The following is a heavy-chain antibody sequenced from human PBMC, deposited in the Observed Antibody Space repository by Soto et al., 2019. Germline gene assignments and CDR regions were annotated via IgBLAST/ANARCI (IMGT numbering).Heavy chain of an antibody. V-gene: IGHV3-30-3*01. D-gene: IGHD2-21*01. CDR2: MSFEGNSK. CDR1: GFAVSSYS. CDR3: TRGRSMIANDDFEY. Sequence: QVPLVESGGGVVQPGTSLRLSCAASGFAVSSYSMHWVRQAPGKGLEWVAAMSFEGNSKYFADSVKGRFKISRDTSKNTWSLEMESLGVEDSALYHCTRGRSMIANDDFEYWGQGTQVTVSS. J-gene: IGHJ4*02.